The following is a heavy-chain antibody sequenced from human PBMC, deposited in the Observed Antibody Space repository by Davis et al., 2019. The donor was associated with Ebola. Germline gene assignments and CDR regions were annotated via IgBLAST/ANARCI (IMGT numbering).Heavy chain of an antibody. CDR2: ISSSSSTI. D-gene: IGHD5-18*01. J-gene: IGHJ6*02. CDR1: GFTFSDYY. V-gene: IGHV3-11*04. Sequence: GGSLRLSCAASGFTFSDYYMSWIRQAPGKGLEWVSYISSSSSTIYYADSVKGRFTISRDNAKNSLYLQMNSLRDEDTAVYYCARDQGIQLWLRYYYGMDVWGQGTTVTVSS. CDR3: ARDQGIQLWLRYYYGMDV.